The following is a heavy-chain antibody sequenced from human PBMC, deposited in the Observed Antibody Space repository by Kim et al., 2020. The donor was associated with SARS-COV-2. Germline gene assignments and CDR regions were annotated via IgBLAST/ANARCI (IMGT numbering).Heavy chain of an antibody. CDR2: ISYDGSNK. CDR3: ARDRASGVDYYYGMDV. V-gene: IGHV3-30-3*01. Sequence: GGSLRLSCAASGFTFSSYAMHWVRQAPGKGLEWVAVISYDGSNKYYADSVKGRFTISRDNSKNTLYLQMNSLRAEDTAVYYCARDRASGVDYYYGMDVWGQGTTVIVSS. J-gene: IGHJ6*02. CDR1: GFTFSSYA.